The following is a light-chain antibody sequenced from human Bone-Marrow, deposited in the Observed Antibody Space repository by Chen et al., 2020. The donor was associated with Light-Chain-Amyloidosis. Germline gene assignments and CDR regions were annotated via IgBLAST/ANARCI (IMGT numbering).Light chain of an antibody. CDR2: DDS. V-gene: IGLV3-21*02. CDR1: NIGSTS. J-gene: IGLJ3*02. Sequence: SYVLTQPSSVSVAPGQTATIACGGNNIGSTSVHWYQQTPGQAPLLVVDDDSARPSGIPGRLSGSNAGNTATLTISRVEAGDEADYYCQVWDRSSDRPVFGGGTKLTVL. CDR3: QVWDRSSDRPV.